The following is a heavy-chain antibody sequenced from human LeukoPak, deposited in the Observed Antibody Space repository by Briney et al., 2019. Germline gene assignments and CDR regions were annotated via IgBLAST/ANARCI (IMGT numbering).Heavy chain of an antibody. CDR2: IYYSGST. D-gene: IGHD3-10*01. V-gene: IGHV4-30-4*08. Sequence: PSETLSLTCTISGGSISSGDYYWSWIRQPPGKGLEWIGYIYYSGSTYYNPSLKSRVTISVDTSKNQFSLKLSSVTDADTAVYYCARAQTYFRGVMGDAFDIWGQGTMVTVSS. CDR1: GGSISSGDYY. CDR3: ARAQTYFRGVMGDAFDI. J-gene: IGHJ3*02.